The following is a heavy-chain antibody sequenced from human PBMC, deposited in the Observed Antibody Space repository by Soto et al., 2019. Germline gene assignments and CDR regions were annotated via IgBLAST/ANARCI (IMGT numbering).Heavy chain of an antibody. Sequence: QVQLVESGGGVVQPGRSLRLSCAASGFTFSSYAMHWVRQAPGKGLGWVAVISYDGSNKYYADSVKGRFTISRDNSKNTLYLQMNSLRAEDTAVYYCARDKSPYSSGWHNRHFDYWGQGTLVIVSS. CDR1: GFTFSSYA. V-gene: IGHV3-30-3*01. CDR3: ARDKSPYSSGWHNRHFDY. D-gene: IGHD6-19*01. CDR2: ISYDGSNK. J-gene: IGHJ4*02.